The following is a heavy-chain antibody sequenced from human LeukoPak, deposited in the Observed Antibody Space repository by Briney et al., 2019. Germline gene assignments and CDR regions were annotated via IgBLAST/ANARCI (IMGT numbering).Heavy chain of an antibody. Sequence: SETLSLTCTVSGGSISSYYWSWIRQPPGEGLEWIGYIYYSGSTNYNPSLKSRVTISVDTSKNQFSLKLSSVTAADTAVYYCARGSIAAAGTFSYWGQGTLVTVSS. V-gene: IGHV4-59*01. CDR2: IYYSGST. J-gene: IGHJ4*02. D-gene: IGHD6-13*01. CDR3: ARGSIAAAGTFSY. CDR1: GGSISSYY.